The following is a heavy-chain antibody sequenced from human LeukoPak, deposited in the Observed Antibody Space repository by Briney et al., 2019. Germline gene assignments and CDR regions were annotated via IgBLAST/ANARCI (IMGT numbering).Heavy chain of an antibody. CDR2: ISAYNGNT. Sequence: GASVKVSCKASGYTFTSYGISWVRQAPGQGLEWMGWISAYNGNTNYAQQLQGRVTMTKDTSTSTTYIELRSLRSDDTAVYYCARGLSWIAVAGTEGDYWGQGTLVTVSS. D-gene: IGHD6-19*01. V-gene: IGHV1-18*01. CDR1: GYTFTSYG. CDR3: ARGLSWIAVAGTEGDY. J-gene: IGHJ4*02.